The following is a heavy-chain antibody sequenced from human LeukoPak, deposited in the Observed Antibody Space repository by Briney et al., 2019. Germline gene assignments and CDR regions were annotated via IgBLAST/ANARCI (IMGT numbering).Heavy chain of an antibody. Sequence: PGGSLRLSCAASGFTFDDYAMHWVRQAPGKGLEWVSGISWNSGSIGYADSVKGRFTISRDNAKNSLYLQMNSLRAEDTALYYCAKDREVRGNWYFDLWGRGILVTVSS. V-gene: IGHV3-9*01. CDR3: AKDREVRGNWYFDL. D-gene: IGHD3-10*01. CDR1: GFTFDDYA. CDR2: ISWNSGSI. J-gene: IGHJ2*01.